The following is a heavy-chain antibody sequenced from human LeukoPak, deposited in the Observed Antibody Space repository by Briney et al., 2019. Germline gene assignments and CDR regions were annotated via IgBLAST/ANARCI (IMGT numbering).Heavy chain of an antibody. CDR1: GGSISSYY. CDR3: ARHPTPGGSSGYYPLFDY. V-gene: IGHV4-4*09. CDR2: IYTSGST. D-gene: IGHD3-22*01. Sequence: PSETLSLTCTVSGGSISSYYWSWIRQPPGKGLEWIGYIYTSGSTNYNPSLKSRVTISVDTSKNQFSLKLSSVTAADTAVYYCARHPTPGGSSGYYPLFDYWGQGTLVTVSS. J-gene: IGHJ4*02.